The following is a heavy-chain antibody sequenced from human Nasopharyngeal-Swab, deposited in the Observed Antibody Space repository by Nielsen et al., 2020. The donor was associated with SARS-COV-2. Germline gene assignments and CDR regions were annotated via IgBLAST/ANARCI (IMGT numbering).Heavy chain of an antibody. CDR2: ITSKTDGGTT. D-gene: IGHD4-11*01. CDR3: TTDFTITISYHYYGMDV. V-gene: IGHV3-15*01. J-gene: IGHJ6*02. Sequence: VRQAPGKELEWVGRITSKTDGGTTDYAAPVKGRFTISRDDSKNTLYLQMNSLKTEDTAVYYCTTDFTITISYHYYGMDVWGQGTTVTVSS.